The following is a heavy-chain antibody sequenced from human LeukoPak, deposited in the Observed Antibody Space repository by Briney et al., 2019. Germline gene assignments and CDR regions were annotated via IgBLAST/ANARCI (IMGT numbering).Heavy chain of an antibody. CDR1: GGSISSYY. CDR3: AREQYYYDSSSDAFDI. Sequence: SETLSLTCTVSGGSISSYYWSWIRQPAGKGLEWIGRIYTSGSTNYSPSLKSRVTMSVDTSKNQFSLKLSPVTAADTAVYYCAREQYYYDSSSDAFDIWGQGTMVTVSS. CDR2: IYTSGST. D-gene: IGHD3-22*01. J-gene: IGHJ3*02. V-gene: IGHV4-4*07.